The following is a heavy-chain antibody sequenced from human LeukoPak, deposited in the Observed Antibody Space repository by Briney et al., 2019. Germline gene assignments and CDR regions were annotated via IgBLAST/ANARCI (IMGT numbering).Heavy chain of an antibody. D-gene: IGHD2-2*01. CDR3: AREVPAAIFDY. J-gene: IGHJ4*02. CDR2: IIPILGVA. V-gene: IGHV1-69*04. Sequence: ASVKVSCKASGGTFSSYAISWVRQAPGQGLEWMGRIIPILGVANYAQKFQGRVTITADKSTSTAYMELSSLRSEDTAVYYCAREVPAAIFDYWGREPWSPSPQ. CDR1: GGTFSSYA.